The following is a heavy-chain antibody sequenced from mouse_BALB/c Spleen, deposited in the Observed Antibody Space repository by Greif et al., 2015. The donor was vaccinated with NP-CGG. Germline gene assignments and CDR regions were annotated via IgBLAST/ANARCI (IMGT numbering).Heavy chain of an antibody. J-gene: IGHJ1*01. D-gene: IGHD4-1*01. V-gene: IGHV14-3*02. CDR1: GFNIKDTY. Sequence: EVQLQQSGAELVKPGASVKLSCTASGFNIKDTYMHWVEQRPEQGLEWIGRIDPANGNTKYDPKFQGKATITADTSSNTAYLQLSSLTSEDTAVYYCANWDWYFDVWGAGTTVTVSS. CDR2: IDPANGNT. CDR3: ANWDWYFDV.